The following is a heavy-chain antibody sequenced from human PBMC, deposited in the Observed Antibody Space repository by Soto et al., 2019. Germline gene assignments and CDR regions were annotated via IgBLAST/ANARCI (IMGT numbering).Heavy chain of an antibody. CDR3: VRHATDHGGNAEDWYFDL. CDR2: MSNSGST. D-gene: IGHD4-17*01. CDR1: GASISSYY. V-gene: IGHV4-59*08. J-gene: IGHJ2*01. Sequence: QVQLQESGPGLVRPSETLSLTCTVSGASISSYYWTWVRQPPGKGLEWIGYMSNSGSTNYNPSFNSRVTMSVYTAKNQFSLNLSSVTAANTAVYYCVRHATDHGGNAEDWYFDLWGRGTLVTVSS.